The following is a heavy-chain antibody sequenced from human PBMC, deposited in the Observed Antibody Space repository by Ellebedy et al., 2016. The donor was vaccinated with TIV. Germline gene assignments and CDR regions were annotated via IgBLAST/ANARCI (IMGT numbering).Heavy chain of an antibody. V-gene: IGHV2-5*01. CDR3: AHRQVYGDSSTFDF. CDR2: IYWNDNK. Sequence: SGPTLVXPTQTLTLTCSFSGFSLSTNGVGVGWVRQPPGKALEWLAVIYWNDNKDYSPSLKSRLTITKDTSKNQVVLTMTNMDPVDTATYYCAHRQVYGDSSTFDFWGQGTLVTVSS. J-gene: IGHJ4*02. CDR1: GFSLSTNGVG. D-gene: IGHD4-17*01.